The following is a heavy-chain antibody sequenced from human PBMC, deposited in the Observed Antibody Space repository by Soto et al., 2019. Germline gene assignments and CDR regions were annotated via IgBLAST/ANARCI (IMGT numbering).Heavy chain of an antibody. D-gene: IGHD2-21*02. Sequence: PSETLSLTCTVSGGSVSSGSYYWSWIRQPPWKGLEWIGYIYYSGSTNSNPSLKSRVTISVDTSKNQFSLKLSSVTAADTAVYYCARDVAYCGGDCSTFDPWGQGTLVTVSS. J-gene: IGHJ5*02. CDR3: ARDVAYCGGDCSTFDP. CDR1: GGSVSSGSYY. V-gene: IGHV4-61*01. CDR2: IYYSGST.